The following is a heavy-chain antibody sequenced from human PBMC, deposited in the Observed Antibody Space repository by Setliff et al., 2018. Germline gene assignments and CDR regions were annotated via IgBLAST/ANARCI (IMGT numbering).Heavy chain of an antibody. CDR1: GFTFVNYW. V-gene: IGHV3-74*01. J-gene: IGHJ4*02. Sequence: GGSLRLSCAASGFTFVNYWMHWVRQAPGKGLVWVSRVNSDGSSTIYADSVKGRFTISRDNAKNSLYLQMNSLRAEDTAVYYCAKGIWQWLALGAFDYWGQGTLVTVSS. CDR3: AKGIWQWLALGAFDY. D-gene: IGHD6-19*01. CDR2: VNSDGSST.